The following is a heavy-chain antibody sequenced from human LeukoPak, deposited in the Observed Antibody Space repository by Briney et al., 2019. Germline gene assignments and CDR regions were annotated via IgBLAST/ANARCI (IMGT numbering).Heavy chain of an antibody. CDR3: ARGPPRGKYYYMDV. J-gene: IGHJ6*03. V-gene: IGHV3-13*01. Sequence: GGSLRLSCAASGFTFSSFDMRWVRQPTGQGLEWVSTIGAAGDTTYPGSAESRFNLSRDNAKNSLYLQMNSLTAGDTAAYYCARGPPRGKYYYMDVWGKGTTVTVSS. CDR2: IGAAGDT. CDR1: GFTFSSFD. D-gene: IGHD1-1*01.